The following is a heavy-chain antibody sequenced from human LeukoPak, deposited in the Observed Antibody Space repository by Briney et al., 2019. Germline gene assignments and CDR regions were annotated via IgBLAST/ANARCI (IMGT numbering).Heavy chain of an antibody. Sequence: GGSLRLSCATAGFTFNSYALTWVRQAPGKGLEWVSDISGSGLSTYYADSVKGRFSISRDNSKNTLYLQMNSLRDGDTAVYYCAKVYSSPYYCDYWGQGTLVTVSS. D-gene: IGHD6-6*01. J-gene: IGHJ4*02. V-gene: IGHV3-23*01. CDR2: ISGSGLST. CDR3: AKVYSSPYYCDY. CDR1: GFTFNSYA.